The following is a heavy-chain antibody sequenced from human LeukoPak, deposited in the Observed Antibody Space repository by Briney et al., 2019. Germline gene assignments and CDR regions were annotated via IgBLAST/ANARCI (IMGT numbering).Heavy chain of an antibody. V-gene: IGHV4-4*07. CDR3: AREPVTGTSNFFDS. CDR1: GGSISTYY. Sequence: PSETLSLTCTVSGGSISTYYWSWIRQPAGKGLEWIGRMYTSGNTNYNPSLKSRVTMSVDTSKKQFSLRLSSATAADTAVYYCAREPVTGTSNFFDSWGQGTLVTVSS. J-gene: IGHJ4*02. CDR2: MYTSGNT. D-gene: IGHD6-19*01.